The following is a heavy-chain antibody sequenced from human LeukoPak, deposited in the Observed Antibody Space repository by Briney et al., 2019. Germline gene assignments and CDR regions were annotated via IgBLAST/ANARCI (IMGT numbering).Heavy chain of an antibody. CDR2: IYYSGST. CDR3: ARHHDILTGYSPGFYYYMDV. J-gene: IGHJ6*03. CDR1: GGSISSYY. V-gene: IGHV4-39*01. D-gene: IGHD3-9*01. Sequence: PSETLSLTCTVSGGSISSYYWSWIRQPPGKGLEWIGSIYYSGSTYYNPSLKSRVTISVDTSKNQFSLKLSSVTAADTAVYYCARHHDILTGYSPGFYYYMDVWGKGTTVTISS.